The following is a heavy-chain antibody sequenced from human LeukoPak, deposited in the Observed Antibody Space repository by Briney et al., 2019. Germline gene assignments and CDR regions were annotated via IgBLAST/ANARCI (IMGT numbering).Heavy chain of an antibody. V-gene: IGHV3-21*01. J-gene: IGHJ4*02. Sequence: PGGSLRLSCAASGFTFSSYSMNWVRQAPGKGLEWVSSISSSSSYIYYADSVKGRFTISRDNAKNSLYLQMNSLRAEDTAVYYCARDSASLRSRTITHDYWGQGTLVTVSS. D-gene: IGHD3-16*01. CDR1: GFTFSSYS. CDR3: ARDSASLRSRTITHDY. CDR2: ISSSSSYI.